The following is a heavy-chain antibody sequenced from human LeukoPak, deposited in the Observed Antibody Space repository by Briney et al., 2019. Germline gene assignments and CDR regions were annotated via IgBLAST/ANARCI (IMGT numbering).Heavy chain of an antibody. J-gene: IGHJ4*02. D-gene: IGHD6-19*01. CDR2: IYYSGST. Sequence: PSETLSLTCTVSGGSISSSSYYWGWIRQPPGKGLEWIGSIYYSGSTYYNPSLKSRVTISVDTSKNQFSLKLSSVTAADTAMYYCTRGTDISVAGNYWGQGILVTVSS. CDR3: TRGTDISVAGNY. V-gene: IGHV4-39*01. CDR1: GGSISSSSYY.